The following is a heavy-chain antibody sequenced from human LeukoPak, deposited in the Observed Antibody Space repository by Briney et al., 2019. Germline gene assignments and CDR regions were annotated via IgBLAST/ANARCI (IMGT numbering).Heavy chain of an antibody. D-gene: IGHD4-17*01. CDR3: ARNMTAVARLDVFDM. J-gene: IGHJ3*02. CDR2: IYYSGST. V-gene: IGHV4-39*01. Sequence: SETLSLTCTVSTDSMSSSSHYWAWIRQSPGRGLEWIGSIYYSGSTYYNPSLKSRVTISVDTSKNQFSLEVRSVTAADTAIYFCARNMTAVARLDVFDMWGAGTMVTVSS. CDR1: TDSMSSSSHY.